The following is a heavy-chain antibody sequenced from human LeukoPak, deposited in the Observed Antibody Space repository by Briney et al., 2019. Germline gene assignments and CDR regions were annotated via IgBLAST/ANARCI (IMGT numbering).Heavy chain of an antibody. Sequence: QPGGSLRLSCAASGFTFSSYGMHWVRQAPGKGLEWVAFIRYDGSNKYYADSVKGRFTISRDNSKNTLYLQMNSLRPEDTAVYYCAKDRVTTGQQSSVLDYWGQGTLVTVSS. CDR2: IRYDGSNK. J-gene: IGHJ4*02. V-gene: IGHV3-30*02. CDR1: GFTFSSYG. CDR3: AKDRVTTGQQSSVLDY. D-gene: IGHD4-17*01.